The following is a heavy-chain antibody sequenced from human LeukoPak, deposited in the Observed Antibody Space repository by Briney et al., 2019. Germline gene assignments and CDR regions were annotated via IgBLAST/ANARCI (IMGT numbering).Heavy chain of an antibody. D-gene: IGHD3-16*01. CDR2: ISSSGSTI. CDR3: AKWQDVIHWGYFDS. CDR1: GFTFSSYE. Sequence: PGGSLRLSCAASGFTFSSYEMNWVRQAPGKGLEWVSYISSSGSTIYYADSVKGRFTISRDNAKNSLYLQMNSLRAEDTAIYYCAKWQDVIHWGYFDSWGQGTLVTVS. J-gene: IGHJ4*02. V-gene: IGHV3-48*03.